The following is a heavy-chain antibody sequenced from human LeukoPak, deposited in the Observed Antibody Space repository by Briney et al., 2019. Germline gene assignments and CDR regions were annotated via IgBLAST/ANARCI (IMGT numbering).Heavy chain of an antibody. CDR1: GYTFTGYY. J-gene: IGHJ4*02. CDR2: INPNSGGT. D-gene: IGHD3-22*01. Sequence: ASVKVSCKASGYTFTGYYMHWVRQAPGQGLGWMGWINPNSGGTNYAQKFQGRVTMTRDTSISTAYMELSRLRSDDTAVYYCARDLVAYYYDSSGPLDYWGQGTLVTVSS. CDR3: ARDLVAYYYDSSGPLDY. V-gene: IGHV1-2*02.